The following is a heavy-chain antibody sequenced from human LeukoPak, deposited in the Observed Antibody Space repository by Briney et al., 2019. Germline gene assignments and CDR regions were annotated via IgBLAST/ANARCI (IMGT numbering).Heavy chain of an antibody. CDR2: MNLDGSTK. CDR3: ATDDYGPAGY. V-gene: IGHV3-7*01. Sequence: PGGSLRLSCAASGFTFSNYWMSWVRQAPGKGLEWVANMNLDGSTKYYVDSVKGRFTISRDNSKNSLYLQMNNLIVEDTAVYYCATDDYGPAGYGGQGTLVTVSS. CDR1: GFTFSNYW. J-gene: IGHJ4*02. D-gene: IGHD4-17*01.